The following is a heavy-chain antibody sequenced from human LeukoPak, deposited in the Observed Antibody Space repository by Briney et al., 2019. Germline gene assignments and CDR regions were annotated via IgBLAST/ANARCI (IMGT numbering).Heavy chain of an antibody. V-gene: IGHV3-30*02. CDR2: IRYDGSNK. CDR3: VKDRPAAGGKDAFDI. J-gene: IGHJ3*02. D-gene: IGHD6-13*01. CDR1: GFTFSSYG. Sequence: GGSLRLSCAASGFTFSSYGMHWVRQAPGKGLEWVAFIRYDGSNKYYADSVKGRFTISRDNSKNTVYLQMNSLRAEDTAVYYCVKDRPAAGGKDAFDIWGQGTMVTVSS.